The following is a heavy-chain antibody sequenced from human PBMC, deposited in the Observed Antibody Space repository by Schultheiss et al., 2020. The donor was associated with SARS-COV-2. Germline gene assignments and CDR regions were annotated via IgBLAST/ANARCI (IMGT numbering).Heavy chain of an antibody. V-gene: IGHV4-4*07. CDR1: GDSISNYY. CDR3: ARAEVGTADFDY. J-gene: IGHJ4*02. CDR2: FYTSGNT. D-gene: IGHD4-23*01. Sequence: SETLSLTCTVSGDSISNYYWNWIRQPAGKGLEWIGRFYTSGNTNYNPSLKSRLTMSLDTSKNHFSLKLTSVTAADTAIYYCARAEVGTADFDYWGQGTLVTVSS.